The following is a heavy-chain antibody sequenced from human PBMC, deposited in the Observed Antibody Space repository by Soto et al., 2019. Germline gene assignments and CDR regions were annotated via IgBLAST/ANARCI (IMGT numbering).Heavy chain of an antibody. CDR3: ARETPLYDSSGLDY. J-gene: IGHJ4*02. D-gene: IGHD3-22*01. V-gene: IGHV1-69*13. CDR2: IIPIFGTA. CDR1: GGTFSSYA. Sequence: SVQVSCKASGGTFSSYAISWVRQAPGQGLEWMGGIIPIFGTANYAQKFQGRVTITADESTSTAYMELSSLRSEDTAVYYCARETPLYDSSGLDYWGQGTLVTVSS.